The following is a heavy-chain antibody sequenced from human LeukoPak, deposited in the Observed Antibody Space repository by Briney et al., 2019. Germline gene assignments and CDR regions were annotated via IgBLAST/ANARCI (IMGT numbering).Heavy chain of an antibody. CDR1: GFTFDDYG. J-gene: IGHJ5*02. CDR3: AKNGYSSSWYWFDP. CDR2: INWIAGRT. Sequence: GGSLSLSCATSGFTFDDYGMSWVRQAAGKGLESLSAINWIAGRTSYADSVKGRFTISRDNSKNTLYLQMNSLRAEDTAVYYCAKNGYSSSWYWFDPWGQGTLVTVSS. D-gene: IGHD6-13*01. V-gene: IGHV3-20*04.